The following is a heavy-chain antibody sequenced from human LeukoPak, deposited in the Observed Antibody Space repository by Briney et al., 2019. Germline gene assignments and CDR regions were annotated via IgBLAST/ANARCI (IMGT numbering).Heavy chain of an antibody. Sequence: PGGSLRLSCAASGFTFSSYAMSWVRQAPGKGLEWVSSISSSSSYIYYADSVKGRFTISRDNAKNSLYLQMNSLRAEDTAVYYCARVASYYDSSGLNDAFDIWGQGTMVTVSS. CDR1: GFTFSSYA. CDR3: ARVASYYDSSGLNDAFDI. J-gene: IGHJ3*02. D-gene: IGHD3-22*01. CDR2: ISSSSSYI. V-gene: IGHV3-21*01.